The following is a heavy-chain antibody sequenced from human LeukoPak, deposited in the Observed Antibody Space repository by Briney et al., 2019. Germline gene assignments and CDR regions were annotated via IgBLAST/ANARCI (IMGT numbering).Heavy chain of an antibody. D-gene: IGHD4-17*01. CDR3: ATGHDYGDYGVFDY. J-gene: IGHJ4*02. V-gene: IGHV1-24*01. CDR1: GYTLTELS. Sequence: VASVTVSCKVSGYTLTELSMHWVRQAPGKGLEWMGGFDPEDGETIYARKFQGRVTMTEDTSTDTAYMELSSLRSEDTAVYYCATGHDYGDYGVFDYWGQGTLVTVSS. CDR2: FDPEDGET.